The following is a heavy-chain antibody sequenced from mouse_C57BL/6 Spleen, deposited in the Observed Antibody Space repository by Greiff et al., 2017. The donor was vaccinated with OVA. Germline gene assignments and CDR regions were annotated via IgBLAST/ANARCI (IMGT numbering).Heavy chain of an antibody. Sequence: QVQLQQPGAELVKPGASVKLSCKASGYTFTSYWMQWVKQRPGQGLEWIGEIDPSDSYTNYNQKFKGKATLTVDTSSSTAYMQLSSLTSEDSAVYYCARPTVVARGFADWGQGTLVTVSA. CDR3: ARPTVVARGFAD. CDR2: IDPSDSYT. D-gene: IGHD1-1*01. V-gene: IGHV1-50*01. CDR1: GYTFTSYW. J-gene: IGHJ3*01.